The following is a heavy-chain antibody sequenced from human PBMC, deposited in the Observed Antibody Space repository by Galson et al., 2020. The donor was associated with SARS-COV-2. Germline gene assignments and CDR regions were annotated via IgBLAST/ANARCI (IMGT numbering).Heavy chain of an antibody. CDR1: GRSFSGYS. V-gene: IGHV4-34*01. Sequence: SETLSLTCAVYGRSFSGYSWTWIRQPPGKGLEWIGDINIGGNTNYSPSLRSRVTVSVDSSKNQFSLNLRSVTAADTALYYCARGHRGVVPSPVLGLGPYFSYYYMDVWDKGTTVTVSS. J-gene: IGHJ6*03. CDR3: ARGHRGVVPSPVLGLGPYFSYYYMDV. D-gene: IGHD3-10*01. CDR2: INIGGNT.